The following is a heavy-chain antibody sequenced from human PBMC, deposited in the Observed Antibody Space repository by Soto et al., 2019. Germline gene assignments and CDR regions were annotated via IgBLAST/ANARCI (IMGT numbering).Heavy chain of an antibody. V-gene: IGHV3-33*01. CDR1: GFTFSSYG. Sequence: QVQLVESGGGVVQPGRSLRLSCAASGFTFSSYGMHLVRQAPGKGLEWVAVIWYDGSNKYYADSVKGRFTISRDNSKNTLYLQMNSLRAEDTAVYYCAREVQSDAAFDIWGQGTMVTVSS. J-gene: IGHJ3*02. CDR2: IWYDGSNK. CDR3: AREVQSDAAFDI.